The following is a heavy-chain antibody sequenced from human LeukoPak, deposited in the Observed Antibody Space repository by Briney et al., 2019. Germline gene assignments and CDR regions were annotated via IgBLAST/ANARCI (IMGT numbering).Heavy chain of an antibody. CDR1: GFTFSSYS. Sequence: PGGSLRLSCAASGFTFSSYSMNWVRQAPGKGLEWVSYISSSSSTIYYADSVKGRFTISRDNAKNSLYLQMNSLRAEDTAVYYCARDIISFDYWGQGTLVTVSS. V-gene: IGHV3-48*01. CDR2: ISSSSSTI. J-gene: IGHJ4*02. CDR3: ARDIISFDY. D-gene: IGHD1-14*01.